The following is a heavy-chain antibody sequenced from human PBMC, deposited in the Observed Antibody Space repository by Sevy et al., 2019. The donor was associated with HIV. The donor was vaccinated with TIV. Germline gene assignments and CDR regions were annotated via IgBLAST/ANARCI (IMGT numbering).Heavy chain of an antibody. V-gene: IGHV4-38-2*02. CDR3: ARRTYYSDSTAYYFDY. Sequence: SETLSLTCTVSGYSISTGYYWGWIRQPPGKGLEWIGNIHQRGSTYYNPSLKSRITISVDTSKNQFSLNLISVTAADSAVYYCARRTYYSDSTAYYFDYWGQGTLVTVSS. CDR2: IHQRGST. J-gene: IGHJ4*02. D-gene: IGHD3-22*01. CDR1: GYSISTGYY.